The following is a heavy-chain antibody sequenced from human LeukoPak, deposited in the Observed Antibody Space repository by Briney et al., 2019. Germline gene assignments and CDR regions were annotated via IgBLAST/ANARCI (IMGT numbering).Heavy chain of an antibody. Sequence: ASVKVSCKASGFTFTSYGISWVRQAPGQRLEWMGWISAYNGNTNYAQEFQGRVTMTTDTSTSTAYMDLRSLRSDDTAVYYCARNLGDYDVLTGYYKNWFDPWGQGTLVTVSS. CDR1: GFTFTSYG. J-gene: IGHJ5*02. CDR3: ARNLGDYDVLTGYYKNWFDP. V-gene: IGHV1-18*01. D-gene: IGHD3-9*01. CDR2: ISAYNGNT.